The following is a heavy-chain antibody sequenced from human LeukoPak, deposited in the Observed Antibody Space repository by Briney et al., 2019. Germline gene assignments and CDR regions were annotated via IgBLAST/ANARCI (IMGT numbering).Heavy chain of an antibody. D-gene: IGHD3-10*01. CDR1: GGSISSNTHY. CDR3: ARRADHFYYYMDV. V-gene: IGHV4-39*07. Sequence: SETLSLTCNVSGGSISSNTHYWGWIRQPPGKGLEWIASVHYTGSTYYNPSLKSRVTVAVDTSKNQFSVRMTSVTAADTAVYYCARRADHFYYYMDVWGKGTTVTVSS. J-gene: IGHJ6*03. CDR2: VHYTGST.